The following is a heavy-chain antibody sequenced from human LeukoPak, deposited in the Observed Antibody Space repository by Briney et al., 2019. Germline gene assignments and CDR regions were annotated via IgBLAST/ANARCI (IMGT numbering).Heavy chain of an antibody. CDR2: TYYRSKWYN. D-gene: IGHD1-26*01. V-gene: IGHV6-1*01. Sequence: SQTLSLTCAISGDSVSSNSAAWNWIRQSPSRGLEWLGRTYYRSKWYNDYAVSVKSRITINPDTSKNQFSLQLNSVTPEDTAVYYCARTPFDSGSRGSDAFDIWGQGTMVTVSS. J-gene: IGHJ3*02. CDR1: GDSVSSNSAA. CDR3: ARTPFDSGSRGSDAFDI.